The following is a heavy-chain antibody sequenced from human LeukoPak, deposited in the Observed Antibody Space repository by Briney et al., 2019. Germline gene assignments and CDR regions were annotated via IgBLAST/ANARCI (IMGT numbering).Heavy chain of an antibody. CDR3: ARDAPYCSGGSCYTWGYFDY. CDR2: INPSGRST. J-gene: IGHJ4*02. D-gene: IGHD2-15*01. CDR1: GYTFTSYY. V-gene: IGHV1-46*01. Sequence: GASVKVSCKASGYTFTSYYMHWVRQAPGQGLEWMGIINPSGRSTSYAQKFQGRVTMTRDTSTSTVYMELSSLRSEDTAVYYCARDAPYCSGGSCYTWGYFDYWGQGTLVTVSS.